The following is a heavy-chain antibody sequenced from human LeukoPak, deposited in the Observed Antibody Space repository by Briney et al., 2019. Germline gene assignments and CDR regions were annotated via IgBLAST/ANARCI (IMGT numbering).Heavy chain of an antibody. J-gene: IGHJ6*02. Sequence: PGGSLRLSCVASGFYFGGHAMHWLRQAPGKGLEWVAYITYGSDTIFYADSVKGRFTVSRDNAKNTVYLQMNSLRTEDTAVYYCARGLPNYYGMDVWGQGTTVTVSS. CDR3: ARGLPNYYGMDV. CDR1: GFYFGGHA. V-gene: IGHV3-48*04. CDR2: ITYGSDTI.